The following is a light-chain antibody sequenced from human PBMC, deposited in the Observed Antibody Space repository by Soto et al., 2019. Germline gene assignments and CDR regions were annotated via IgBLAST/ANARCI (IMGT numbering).Light chain of an antibody. V-gene: IGKV3-20*01. Sequence: EVVLTQSPGTLSLSPGDTATLSCKASQSLTFTHLAWPLAWYQQRPGQAPRLLIYGVSTRATGTPDRFSASGSATEFTLNINRLEPEDFAVYYCHQYGASPWTFGQGTMVDVK. J-gene: IGKJ1*01. CDR2: GVS. CDR1: QSLTFTH. CDR3: HQYGASPWT.